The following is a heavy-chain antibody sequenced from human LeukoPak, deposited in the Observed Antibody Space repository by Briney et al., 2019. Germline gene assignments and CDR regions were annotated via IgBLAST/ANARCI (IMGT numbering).Heavy chain of an antibody. Sequence: SETLSLTCAVYGGSFSGYYWSWIRQPPGKGLEWIGEINHSGRTNYNPSLKSRVTISVDTSKNQFSLKLSSVTAADTAVYYCARHLGPFIYYYYYYMDVWGKGTTVTISS. J-gene: IGHJ6*03. CDR3: ARHLGPFIYYYYYYMDV. CDR1: GGSFSGYY. V-gene: IGHV4-34*01. D-gene: IGHD3-3*02. CDR2: INHSGRT.